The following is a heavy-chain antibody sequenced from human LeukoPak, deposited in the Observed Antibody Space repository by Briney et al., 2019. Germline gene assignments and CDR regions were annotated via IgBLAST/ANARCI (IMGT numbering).Heavy chain of an antibody. CDR2: ISGSGAGT. J-gene: IGHJ4*02. V-gene: IGHV3-23*01. Sequence: PGGSLRLSCAASGFTFSNAWMSWVRQAPGKGLEWVSAISGSGAGTYYADSVKGRFTISTDYSKSTLYLQMNSLRAEDTAVYYCAKGYDYSNIFDFWGQGTLVTVSS. CDR3: AKGYDYSNIFDF. D-gene: IGHD4-11*01. CDR1: GFTFSNAW.